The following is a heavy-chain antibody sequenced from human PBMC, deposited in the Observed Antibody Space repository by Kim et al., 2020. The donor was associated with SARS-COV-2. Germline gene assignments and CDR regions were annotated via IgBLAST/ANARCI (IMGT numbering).Heavy chain of an antibody. CDR3: ARAGGMDV. V-gene: IGHV5-10-1*01. J-gene: IGHJ6*02. Sequence: DSYTNYSPSFQGHVTISADKSLSTAYLQWSSLKASDTAMYYCARAGGMDVWGQGTTVTVSS. CDR2: DSYT.